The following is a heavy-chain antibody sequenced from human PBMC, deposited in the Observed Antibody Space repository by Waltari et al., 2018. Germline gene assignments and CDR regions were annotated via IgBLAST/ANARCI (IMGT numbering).Heavy chain of an antibody. CDR2: VDPEDGQT. D-gene: IGHD3-3*02. CDR1: GYTLSNYY. J-gene: IGHJ3*02. CDR3: ATALGDSISASRPFEI. V-gene: IGHV1-69-2*01. Sequence: EVRLLQSGAEVTKHGTTLKISCRLSGYTLSNYYMKWIQQAPGKGLQWMGVVDPEDGQTIYAEALQGRISMTADSSTETVYMELTSLTSDDSAVYYCATALGDSISASRPFEIWGQGTVITVSS.